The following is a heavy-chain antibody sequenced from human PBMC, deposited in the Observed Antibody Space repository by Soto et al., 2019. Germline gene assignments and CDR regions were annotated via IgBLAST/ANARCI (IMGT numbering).Heavy chain of an antibody. Sequence: EVQLVESGGGLVQPGGSLRLSCAASGFTFSSYWMHWVRQSPGKGLEWVSRINSDGSSTVYVDSVKGRFTISRDNAMNTLYLQMNSLRAEYTAVYYCVKRGVLGSVDAVDKWGQGTMVTVSS. CDR1: GFTFSSYW. CDR3: VKRGVLGSVDAVDK. CDR2: INSDGSST. V-gene: IGHV3-74*01. D-gene: IGHD3-10*01. J-gene: IGHJ3*02.